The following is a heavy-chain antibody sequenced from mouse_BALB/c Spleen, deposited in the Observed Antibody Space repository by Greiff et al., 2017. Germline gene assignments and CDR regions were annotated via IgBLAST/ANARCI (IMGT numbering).Heavy chain of an antibody. CDR3: ARRTTVAPPWYFDV. J-gene: IGHJ1*01. D-gene: IGHD1-1*01. CDR1: GYSITSDYA. CDR2: ISYSGST. V-gene: IGHV3-2*02. Sequence: EVMLVESGPGLVKPSQSLSLTCTVTGYSITSDYAWNWIRQFPGNKLEWMGYISYSGSTSYNPSLKSRISITRDTSKNQFFLQLNSVTTEDTATYYCARRTTVAPPWYFDVWGAGTTVTVSS.